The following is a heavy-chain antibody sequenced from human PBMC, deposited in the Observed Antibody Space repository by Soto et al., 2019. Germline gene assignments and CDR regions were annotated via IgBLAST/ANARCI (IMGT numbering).Heavy chain of an antibody. J-gene: IGHJ5*02. D-gene: IGHD3-22*01. CDR3: AREGPFNYYDSSGYYQNNWFDP. CDR2: IHPSGGGS. CDR1: GYTLNTYY. V-gene: IGHV1-46*02. Sequence: ASVKVSCKPSGYTLNTYYLHWVRQAPGQGLEWMGIIHPSGGGSNYAQKLQGRVTMTTDTSTSTAYMELRSLRSDDTAVYYCAREGPFNYYDSSGYYQNNWFDPWGQGTLVTVSS.